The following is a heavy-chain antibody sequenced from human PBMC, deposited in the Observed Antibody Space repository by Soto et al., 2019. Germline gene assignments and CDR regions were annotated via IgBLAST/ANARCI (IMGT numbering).Heavy chain of an antibody. Sequence: SQTLSLTCALPGDSVSSNSAAWNWIRQSPARGLEWLGRTDYRSKWYNDYAVSVKSRITINPDTSKNQFSLQLKSVTPEDTAVYYCARDLFDSSGWYWFDPWGQGTRFTSPQ. CDR3: ARDLFDSSGWYWFDP. CDR2: TDYRSKWYN. CDR1: GDSVSSNSAA. V-gene: IGHV6-1*01. J-gene: IGHJ5*02. D-gene: IGHD6-19*01.